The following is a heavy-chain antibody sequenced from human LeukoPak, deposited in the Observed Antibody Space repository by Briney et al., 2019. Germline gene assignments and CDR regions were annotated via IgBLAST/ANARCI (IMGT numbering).Heavy chain of an antibody. V-gene: IGHV4-34*01. CDR1: GGSFSGYY. J-gene: IGHJ4*02. D-gene: IGHD6-19*01. Sequence: PSETLSLTCAVYGGSFSGYYWSWIRQPPGKGLEWIGEINHSGSTNYNPSLKSRVTISVDTSKNQFSLKLSSVTAAGTAVYYCAVLAVAAYFDYWGQGTLVTVSS. CDR3: AVLAVAAYFDY. CDR2: INHSGST.